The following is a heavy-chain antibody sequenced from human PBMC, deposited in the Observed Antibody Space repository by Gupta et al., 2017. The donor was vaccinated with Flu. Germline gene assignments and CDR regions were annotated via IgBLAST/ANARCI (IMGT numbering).Heavy chain of an antibody. D-gene: IGHD5-24*01. V-gene: IGHV3-30*18. Sequence: VESGGAVVQPGRFLRLSCAAFEFSFSNYGMHWDRQAPGRGLEWVAVISYEGNNKDYADSVKGRFTISRDNSKNTLYLQMNSLRTEDTAVYYCAKDWKWNYNNYGLNVWGQGTTVTVSS. CDR1: EFSFSNYG. CDR3: AKDWKWNYNNYGLNV. CDR2: ISYEGNNK. J-gene: IGHJ6*02.